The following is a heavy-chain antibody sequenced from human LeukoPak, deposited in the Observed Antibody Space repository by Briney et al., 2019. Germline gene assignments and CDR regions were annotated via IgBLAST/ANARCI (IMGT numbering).Heavy chain of an antibody. Sequence: GASVKVSCKASGYTLTSYGISWVRQAPGQGLEWMGWISAYNGNTNYAQKLQGRVIMTTDTSTSTAYMELRSLRSDDTAVYYCARALLRDSSSDYWGQGTLVTVSS. CDR2: ISAYNGNT. CDR3: ARALLRDSSSDY. CDR1: GYTLTSYG. D-gene: IGHD6-6*01. J-gene: IGHJ4*02. V-gene: IGHV1-18*01.